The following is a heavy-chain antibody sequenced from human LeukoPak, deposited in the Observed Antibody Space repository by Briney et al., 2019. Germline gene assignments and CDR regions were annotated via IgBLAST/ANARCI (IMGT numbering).Heavy chain of an antibody. D-gene: IGHD3-10*01. Sequence: QSGGSLRLSCAASGFTFSSYAMSWVRQAPGKGLEWVSAISGSGGSTYYADSVKGRFTISRDNSKNTLYLQMNSLRAEDTAVYYCAKDTSYYYGSGSYYKDWGQGTLVTVSS. CDR2: ISGSGGST. CDR3: AKDTSYYYGSGSYYKD. V-gene: IGHV3-23*01. CDR1: GFTFSSYA. J-gene: IGHJ4*02.